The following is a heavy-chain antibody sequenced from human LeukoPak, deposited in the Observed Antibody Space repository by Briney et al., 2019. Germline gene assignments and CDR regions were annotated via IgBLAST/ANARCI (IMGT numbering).Heavy chain of an antibody. CDR2: IKQDGSEK. CDR1: GFTFSSYW. Sequence: GGSLRLSCAASGFTFSSYWISWVRQAPGKGLEWVANIKQDGSEKYYVDSVKGRFTISRDNAKNSLYLQMNSLRAEDTAVYYCARDTDGSSWHDYWGQGTLFSVSS. J-gene: IGHJ4*02. D-gene: IGHD6-13*01. CDR3: ARDTDGSSWHDY. V-gene: IGHV3-7*01.